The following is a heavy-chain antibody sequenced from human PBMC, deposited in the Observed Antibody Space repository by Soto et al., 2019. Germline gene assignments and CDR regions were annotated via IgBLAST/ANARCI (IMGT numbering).Heavy chain of an antibody. Sequence: EVQLVESGGSLVQPGGSLRLSCAASGFTFSSYWMSWVRQAPGKGLEWVANIKQDGSEKYYVDSVKGRFTISRDNAKNSLYLQMNSLRAEDTAVYYCARVGLVPAALRWYFDYWGQGTLVTVSS. CDR1: GFTFSSYW. J-gene: IGHJ4*02. D-gene: IGHD2-2*01. CDR3: ARVGLVPAALRWYFDY. V-gene: IGHV3-7*01. CDR2: IKQDGSEK.